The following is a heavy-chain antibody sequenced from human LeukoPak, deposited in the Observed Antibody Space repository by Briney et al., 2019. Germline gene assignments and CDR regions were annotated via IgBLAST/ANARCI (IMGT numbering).Heavy chain of an antibody. V-gene: IGHV1-69*05. CDR2: IIPIFGTA. CDR3: ARDTRSGYYDY. Sequence: ASVKVSCKASGGTFSSYAVSWVRQAPGQGLEWMGGIIPIFGTANYAQKFQGRVTITTDESTSTAYMELSSLRSEDTAVYYCARDTRSGYYDYWGQGTLVTVSS. J-gene: IGHJ4*02. CDR1: GGTFSSYA. D-gene: IGHD3-3*01.